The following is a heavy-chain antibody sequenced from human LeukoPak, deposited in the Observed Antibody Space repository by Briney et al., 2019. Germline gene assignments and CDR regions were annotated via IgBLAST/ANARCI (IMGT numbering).Heavy chain of an antibody. CDR1: GFTFSGYW. J-gene: IGHJ6*03. Sequence: PGGSLRLSCVTSGFTFSGYWMHWVRQGPEKGLELVSRIDNDGHGIIYADSVKGRFTTSRDNVKNTLYLQMNSLRVEDTAVYYCAAGGGWDPSFGVVTHIDARGNGTTVIVSS. D-gene: IGHD3-3*01. CDR3: AAGGGWDPSFGVVTHIDA. CDR2: IDNDGHGI. V-gene: IGHV3-74*01.